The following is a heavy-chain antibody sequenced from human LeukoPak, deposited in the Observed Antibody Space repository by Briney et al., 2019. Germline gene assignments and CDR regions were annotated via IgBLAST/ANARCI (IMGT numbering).Heavy chain of an antibody. CDR1: GFTFSSYA. Sequence: PGGSLRLSCTASGFTFSSYAMHWVRQAPGKGLEYVSTITSNGGSTYYANSVKGRFTISRDNSKNTLYLQMGSLRAEDMGVYYCARVRTSSWSEPFDYWGQGTLVTVSS. CDR3: ARVRTSSWSEPFDY. CDR2: ITSNGGST. D-gene: IGHD6-13*01. V-gene: IGHV3-64*01. J-gene: IGHJ4*02.